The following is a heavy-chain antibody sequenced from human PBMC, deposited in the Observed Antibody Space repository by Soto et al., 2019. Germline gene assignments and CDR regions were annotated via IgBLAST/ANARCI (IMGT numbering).Heavy chain of an antibody. CDR2: ISGYNGDT. Sequence: GHLVQSGAEVKKPGTSVKVSCKASGYTFTRYGISWVRQAPGQGLEWMGWISGYNGDTNYAQNLQGRVTMTIDTSTSTAYMELRSLTSDDTAVYCCAKNGQPPYYYYGLDVWGQGTTVTVSS. D-gene: IGHD2-8*01. CDR1: GYTFTRYG. J-gene: IGHJ6*02. V-gene: IGHV1-18*01. CDR3: AKNGQPPYYYYGLDV.